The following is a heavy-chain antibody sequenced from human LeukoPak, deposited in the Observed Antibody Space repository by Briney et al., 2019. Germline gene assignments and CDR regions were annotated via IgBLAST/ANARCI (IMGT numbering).Heavy chain of an antibody. CDR3: ASPTPRIADAFDI. CDR2: ISNNGGYT. Sequence: GGSLRLSCAASGFTFSSSAMSWVRQAPGKGLEWVSAISNNGGYTYYADSVQGRFTISRDNSKSTLCLQMNSLRAEDTAVYYCASPTPRIADAFDIWGQGTMVTVSS. D-gene: IGHD2-21*01. CDR1: GFTFSSSA. J-gene: IGHJ3*02. V-gene: IGHV3-23*01.